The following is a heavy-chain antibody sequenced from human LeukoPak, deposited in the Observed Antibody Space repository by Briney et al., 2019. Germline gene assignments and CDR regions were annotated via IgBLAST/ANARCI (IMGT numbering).Heavy chain of an antibody. CDR2: INHSGST. CDR3: ARVGLQIVVVPAAATQTTYYYYMDV. V-gene: IGHV4-34*01. CDR1: GGSFSGYY. D-gene: IGHD2-2*01. Sequence: KPSETLSLTCAVYGGSFSGYYWSWIRQPPGKGLEWIGEINHSGSTSYSPSLKSRVTMSVDTSKNQFSLKLSSVTAADTAMYYCARVGLQIVVVPAAATQTTYYYYMDVWDTGTTVTVSS. J-gene: IGHJ6*03.